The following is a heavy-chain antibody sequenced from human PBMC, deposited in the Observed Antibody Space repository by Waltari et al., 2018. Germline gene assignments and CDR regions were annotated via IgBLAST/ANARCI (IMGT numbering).Heavy chain of an antibody. J-gene: IGHJ2*01. V-gene: IGHV4-38-2*02. CDR1: GYSISSGYY. D-gene: IGHD3-10*01. CDR2: IYHSGST. Sequence: QVQLQESGPGLVKPSETLSLTCAVSGYSISSGYYWGWIRQPPGKGLEWIGSIYHSGSTYYNPSLKSRVTISVDTSKNQFSLKLSSVTAADTAVYYCAGDHGFGAYWYFDLWGRGTLVTVSS. CDR3: AGDHGFGAYWYFDL.